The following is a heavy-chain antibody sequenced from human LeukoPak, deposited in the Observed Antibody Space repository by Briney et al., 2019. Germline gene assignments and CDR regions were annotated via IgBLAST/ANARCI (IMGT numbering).Heavy chain of an antibody. Sequence: SQTLSLTCAISGDSVSSISVTWNWIRQSPSRGLEWLGRTYYRSKWYYEYAVSVKSRINISPDTSKNQFSLQLTSVTPEDTAVYYCSLARSEYHYGMDVWGQGTTVTVSS. CDR1: GDSVSSISVT. CDR2: TYYRSKWYY. CDR3: SLARSEYHYGMDV. V-gene: IGHV6-1*01. J-gene: IGHJ6*02.